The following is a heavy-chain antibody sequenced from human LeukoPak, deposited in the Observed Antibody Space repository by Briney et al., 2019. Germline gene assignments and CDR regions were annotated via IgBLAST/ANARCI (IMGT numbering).Heavy chain of an antibody. CDR3: ARVSDSSSWYWPVDV. J-gene: IGHJ6*02. Sequence: ASVTVSCKASGYTFTGYYMHWVRQAPGQGLEWMGWINPNSGGTNYAQKFQGRVTMTRDTSISTAYMELSRLRSDDTAVYYCARVSDSSSWYWPVDVWGQGTTVTVSS. V-gene: IGHV1-2*02. CDR1: GYTFTGYY. CDR2: INPNSGGT. D-gene: IGHD6-13*01.